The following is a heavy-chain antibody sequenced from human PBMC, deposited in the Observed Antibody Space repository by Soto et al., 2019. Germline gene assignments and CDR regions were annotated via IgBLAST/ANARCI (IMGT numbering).Heavy chain of an antibody. CDR2: ISAYNGNT. J-gene: IGHJ6*02. V-gene: IGHV1-18*01. CDR1: GSTFTSYG. Sequence: GASVKVSCKASGSTFTSYGISWVRQAPGQGLEWMGWISAYNGNTNYAQKLQGRVTMTTDTSTSTAYMELRSLRSDDTAVYYCARAHITTVTFSYYYGMDVWGQGTTVTVSS. D-gene: IGHD4-4*01. CDR3: ARAHITTVTFSYYYGMDV.